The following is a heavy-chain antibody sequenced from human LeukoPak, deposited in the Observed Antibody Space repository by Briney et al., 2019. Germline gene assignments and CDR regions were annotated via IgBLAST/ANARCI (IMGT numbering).Heavy chain of an antibody. CDR3: ARVYDFWSGYDDAFDI. Sequence: SETLSLTCAVSGYSISSGYYWGWIRQPPGKGLEWIGSIYHSGSTYYNPSLKSRVTISVGTSKNQFSLKLSSVTAADTAVYYCARVYDFWSGYDDAFDIWGQGTMVTVSS. CDR1: GYSISSGYY. V-gene: IGHV4-38-2*01. D-gene: IGHD3-3*01. CDR2: IYHSGST. J-gene: IGHJ3*02.